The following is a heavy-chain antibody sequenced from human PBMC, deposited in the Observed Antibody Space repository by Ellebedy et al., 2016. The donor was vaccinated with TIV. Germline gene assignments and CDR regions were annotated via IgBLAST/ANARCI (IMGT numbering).Heavy chain of an antibody. CDR3: AREDGDYPVDAFDV. D-gene: IGHD4-17*01. CDR1: GFTFSTFA. Sequence: GESLKISXAASGFTFSTFAMSWVRQAPGKGLEWVAVVSYDGNKKFYSDSVKGRFTISRDNSKNTVHLHMNTLRSDDTAIYYCAREDGDYPVDAFDVWGQGTRVTVSS. CDR2: VSYDGNKK. J-gene: IGHJ3*01. V-gene: IGHV3-30*03.